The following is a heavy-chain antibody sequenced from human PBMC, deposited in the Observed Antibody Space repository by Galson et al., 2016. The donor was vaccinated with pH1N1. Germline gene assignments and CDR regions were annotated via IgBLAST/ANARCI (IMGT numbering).Heavy chain of an antibody. J-gene: IGHJ5*02. D-gene: IGHD3-16*01. V-gene: IGHV2-5*02. CDR1: GFSLSTSGVG. CDR3: AHSPYGDYVLYFDP. Sequence: PALVKPTQTLTLTCTFSGFSLSTSGVGVGWIRQPPGKSLEWLAVLSWDDDKRYSPSLKSRLTITKDTAKNQVVLIITNIHPVDTATYYCAHSPYGDYVLYFDPWGQGTLVTVSS. CDR2: LSWDDDK.